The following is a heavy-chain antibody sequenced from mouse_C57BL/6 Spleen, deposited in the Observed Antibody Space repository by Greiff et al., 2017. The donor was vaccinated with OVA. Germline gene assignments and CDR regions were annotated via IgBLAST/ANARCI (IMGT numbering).Heavy chain of an antibody. CDR3: ASHYGNHGAY. V-gene: IGHV1-61*01. D-gene: IGHD2-1*01. J-gene: IGHJ3*01. CDR2: IYPSDSET. Sequence: QVQLQQPGAELVRPGSSVKLSCKASGYTFTSYWMDWVKQRPGQGLAWIGNIYPSDSETHYNQKFKDKATLTVDKSSSTAYMQLSSLTSEDSAVYYCASHYGNHGAYWGQGTLVTVSA. CDR1: GYTFTSYW.